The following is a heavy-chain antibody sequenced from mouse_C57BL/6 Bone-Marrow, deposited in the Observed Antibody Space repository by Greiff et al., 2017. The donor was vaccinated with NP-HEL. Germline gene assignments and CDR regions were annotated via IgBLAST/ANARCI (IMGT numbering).Heavy chain of an antibody. CDR3: ARKGLLRSYYCDY. Sequence: QVQLQQPGAELVMPGASVKLSCKASGYTFTSYWMHWVKQRPGQGLEWIGEIDPSDSYTNYNQKFKGKSTLTVNKSSSTAYMQLSSLTSEDSAVYYCARKGLLRSYYCDYWGQGTTLTVSS. CDR2: IDPSDSYT. J-gene: IGHJ2*01. V-gene: IGHV1-69*01. D-gene: IGHD1-1*01. CDR1: GYTFTSYW.